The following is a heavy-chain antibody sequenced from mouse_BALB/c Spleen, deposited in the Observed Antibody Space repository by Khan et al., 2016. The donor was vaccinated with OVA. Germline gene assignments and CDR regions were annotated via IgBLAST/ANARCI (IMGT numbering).Heavy chain of an antibody. CDR1: GYSITSDYA. Sequence: EVQLQESGPGLVKPSQSLSLTCTVTGYSITSDYAWNWIRQFPGNKLEWMGYIKYSGSTSYNPSLKSRISITRNTSQNQFFLQFSSVTTEDTATYSCARSGTISTVGATDFDSWGQGTTLTVSS. J-gene: IGHJ2*01. CDR2: IKYSGST. V-gene: IGHV3-2*02. CDR3: ARSGTISTVGATDFDS. D-gene: IGHD1-1*01.